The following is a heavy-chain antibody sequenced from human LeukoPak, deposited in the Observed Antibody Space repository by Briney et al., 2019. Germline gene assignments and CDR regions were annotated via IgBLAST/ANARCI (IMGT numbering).Heavy chain of an antibody. CDR2: IRYDGSDK. D-gene: IGHD1-26*01. CDR3: AKRGGSYIGYFDY. J-gene: IGHJ4*02. Sequence: GGSLRLSCAASGFTFSTYDMHWVRQAPGKGLEWVSFIRYDGSDKLYADSVKGRFTVSRDNSKNTLYLQMNNLRPEDTAVYYCAKRGGSYIGYFDYWGQGTLVTVSS. V-gene: IGHV3-30*02. CDR1: GFTFSTYD.